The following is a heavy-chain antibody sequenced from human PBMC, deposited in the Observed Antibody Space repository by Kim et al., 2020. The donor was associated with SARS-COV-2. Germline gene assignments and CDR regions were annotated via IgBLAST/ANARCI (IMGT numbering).Heavy chain of an antibody. D-gene: IGHD1-26*01. J-gene: IGHJ2*01. CDR2: IIPIFGTA. CDR1: GGTFSSYA. Sequence: SVKVSCKASGGTFSSYAISWVRQAPGQGLEWMGGIIPIFGTANYAQKFQGRVTITADESTSTAYMELSSLRSEDTAVYYCATGSWHNWYFDLWGRGTLVTVSS. V-gene: IGHV1-69*13. CDR3: ATGSWHNWYFDL.